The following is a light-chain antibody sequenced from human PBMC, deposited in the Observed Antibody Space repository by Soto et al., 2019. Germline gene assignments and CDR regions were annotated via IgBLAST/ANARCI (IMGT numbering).Light chain of an antibody. Sequence: DIQMTQSPSTVSASVGDRVTIACRASQSISGWLAWYQQKPGKAPKLLIYKASSLKSGVPSRFSGSGSGTEFTLTISSPQPDDFATYYCHQYNSSPWTFGQGTKVEV. CDR2: KAS. V-gene: IGKV1-5*03. J-gene: IGKJ1*01. CDR3: HQYNSSPWT. CDR1: QSISGW.